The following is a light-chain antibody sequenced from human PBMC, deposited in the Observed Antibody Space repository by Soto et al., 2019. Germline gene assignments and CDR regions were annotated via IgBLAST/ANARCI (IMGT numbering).Light chain of an antibody. Sequence: QSALTQPPSASGSPGQSVAISCTGTSREVGAYNYVSWYQQHPGKAPKLLIYEDSKRPSGVPDRFSGSKSGNTASLTVSGLQAEDEADYYCSSYAGSNIVLVFGGGTKLTVL. CDR3: SSYAGSNIVLV. V-gene: IGLV2-8*01. CDR2: EDS. CDR1: SREVGAYNY. J-gene: IGLJ2*01.